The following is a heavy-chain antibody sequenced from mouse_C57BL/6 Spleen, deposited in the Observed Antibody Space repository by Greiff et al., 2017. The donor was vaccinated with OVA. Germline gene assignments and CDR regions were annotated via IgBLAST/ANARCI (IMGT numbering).Heavy chain of an antibody. CDR1: GFTFSDYG. CDR3: ATETRYYAMDY. J-gene: IGHJ4*01. V-gene: IGHV5-17*01. Sequence: EVMLVESGGGLVKPGGSLKLSCAASGFTFSDYGMHWVRQAPEKGLEWVAYISSGSSTIYYADTVKGRFTISRDNAKNTLFLQMTSLRSEDTAMYYCATETRYYAMDYWGQGTSVTVSS. CDR2: ISSGSSTI.